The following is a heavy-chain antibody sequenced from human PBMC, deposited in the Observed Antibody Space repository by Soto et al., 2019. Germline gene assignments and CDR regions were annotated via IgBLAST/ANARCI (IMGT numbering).Heavy chain of an antibody. CDR3: ARLGDYSSSFCYYGMDA. J-gene: IGHJ6*02. Sequence: PGESLTISCKGSDYRFTTYWIAWVRQMPGKGLEWMGIIYPGDSHTRYSPSFQGQVTISVDKSISTAYLQWSSLKASDTAIYYCARLGDYSSSFCYYGMDAWGQGTSVTVSS. CDR1: DYRFTTYW. V-gene: IGHV5-51*01. D-gene: IGHD4-4*01. CDR2: IYPGDSHT.